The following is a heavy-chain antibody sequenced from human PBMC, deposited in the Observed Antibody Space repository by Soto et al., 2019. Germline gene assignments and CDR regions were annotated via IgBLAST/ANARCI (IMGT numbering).Heavy chain of an antibody. CDR3: ARSVAKVVTPPLYYFDY. CDR2: IYYSGST. CDR1: GGSISSGGYY. J-gene: IGHJ4*02. V-gene: IGHV4-31*03. D-gene: IGHD2-21*02. Sequence: QVQLQESGPGLVKPSQTLSLTCTVSGGSISSGGYYWSWIRQHPGKGLEWIGYIYYSGSTYYNPSLKSRVTISVDTSKNQFSLKLSSVTAADTAVYYCARSVAKVVTPPLYYFDYWGQGTLVTVSS.